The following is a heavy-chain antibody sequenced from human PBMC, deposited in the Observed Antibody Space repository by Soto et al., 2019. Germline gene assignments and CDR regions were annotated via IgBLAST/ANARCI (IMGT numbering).Heavy chain of an antibody. D-gene: IGHD2-8*02. V-gene: IGHV4-4*07. CDR3: ARGMTPPGAPAWYYFDS. CDR2: FSLSGTT. CDR1: GASITGTSY. J-gene: IGHJ4*02. Sequence: SETLSLTCTVSGASITGTSYWSWIRQPAGKGLEWIGRFSLSGTTNYNPSLRSLVTMSADVSKNQFSLRLTSVTAADTALYYCARGMTPPGAPAWYYFDSWGQGTLVTVSS.